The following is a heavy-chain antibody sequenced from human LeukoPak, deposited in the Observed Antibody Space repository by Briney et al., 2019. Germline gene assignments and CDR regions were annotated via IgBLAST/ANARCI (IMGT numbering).Heavy chain of an antibody. CDR1: GFSFSSYA. D-gene: IGHD3-22*01. CDR2: ISGSGGST. CDR3: AKRYIITSRGALDI. Sequence: GGSLRLSCAASGFSFSSYAMSWVRQAPGRGLEWVSAISGSGGSTYYADSVKGRFTISRDNSKNTLHLQMNSLRVEDTAVYYCAKRYIITSRGALDIWGQGTMVTVSS. V-gene: IGHV3-23*01. J-gene: IGHJ3*02.